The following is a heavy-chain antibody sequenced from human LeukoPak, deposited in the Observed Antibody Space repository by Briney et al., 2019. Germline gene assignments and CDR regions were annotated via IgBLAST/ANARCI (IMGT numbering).Heavy chain of an antibody. CDR1: RLPFSIQC. J-gene: IGHJ4*02. CDR3: AKDRSSRFQFGEYDY. CDR2: IIARGGST. Sequence: GGSLRLSYAASRLPFSIQCMSCVRHARARAREYGSAIIARGGSTYYTDSVRDRLPIPRDNYKNALYLQMNSLRAEDTAVYFCAKDRSSRFQFGEYDYWGQGTRVTVSS. D-gene: IGHD3-10*01. V-gene: IGHV3-23*01.